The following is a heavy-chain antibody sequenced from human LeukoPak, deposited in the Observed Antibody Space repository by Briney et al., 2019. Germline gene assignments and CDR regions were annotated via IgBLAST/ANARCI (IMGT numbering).Heavy chain of an antibody. CDR3: ARAIADSSSWYPTMKNWFDP. V-gene: IGHV4-31*03. CDR1: GGSISSGGYY. CDR2: IYYSGST. J-gene: IGHJ5*02. Sequence: SETLSLTCTVSGGSISSGGYYWSWIRQHPGKGLEWIGYIYYSGSTYYNPSLKSRVTISVDTSKNQFSLKLSSVTAADTAVYYCARAIADSSSWYPTMKNWFDPWGQGTLVTVSS. D-gene: IGHD6-13*01.